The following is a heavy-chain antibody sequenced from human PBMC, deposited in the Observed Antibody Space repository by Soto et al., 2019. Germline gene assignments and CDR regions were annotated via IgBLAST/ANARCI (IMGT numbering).Heavy chain of an antibody. J-gene: IGHJ3*02. CDR3: AREGRELHGAFDI. V-gene: IGHV1-69*01. Sequence: QVQLVQSGAEVKKPGSSVNVSCKASGGTFSSYAISWVRQAPGQGLEWMGGIIPIFGTANYAQKFQGRVTINADESTSTAYMELSSLRSGDTAVYYCAREGRELHGAFDIWGQGTMVTVSS. CDR1: GGTFSSYA. D-gene: IGHD1-26*01. CDR2: IIPIFGTA.